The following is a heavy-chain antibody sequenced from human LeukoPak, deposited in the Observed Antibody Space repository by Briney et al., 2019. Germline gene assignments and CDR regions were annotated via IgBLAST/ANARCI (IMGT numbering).Heavy chain of an antibody. J-gene: IGHJ4*02. Sequence: GGSLRLSCAASGITFSSYGMSWVRQAPGKGLEWVSSISSSSSYIYYADSVKGRFTISRDNAKNSLYLQMNSLRAEDTAVYYCAGARGYSYVFFYWGQGTLVTVSS. CDR1: GITFSSYG. CDR3: AGARGYSYVFFY. CDR2: ISSSSSYI. V-gene: IGHV3-21*01. D-gene: IGHD5-18*01.